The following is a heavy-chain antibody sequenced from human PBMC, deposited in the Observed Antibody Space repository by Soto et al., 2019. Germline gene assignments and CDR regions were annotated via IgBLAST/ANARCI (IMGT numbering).Heavy chain of an antibody. Sequence: QVQLVQSGAEEKKPGASVKVSCKASGYTFTNYAMHWVRQAPGQRLEWMGWINAGNGNTKYSQKFQGRVTITRDTPASTAYMELSSLRSEATAVYYCARGFPLWFAPWGQGTLVTVSS. CDR3: ARGFPLWFAP. CDR1: GYTFTNYA. CDR2: INAGNGNT. J-gene: IGHJ5*02. V-gene: IGHV1-3*05. D-gene: IGHD3-16*02.